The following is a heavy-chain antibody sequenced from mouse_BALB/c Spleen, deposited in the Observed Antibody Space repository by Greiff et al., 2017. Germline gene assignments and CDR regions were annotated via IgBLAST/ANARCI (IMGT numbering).Heavy chain of an antibody. D-gene: IGHD1-2*01. V-gene: IGHV1-26*01. CDR1: GYSFTGYY. CDR3: ARGGTTALYAMDY. J-gene: IGHJ4*01. Sequence: DVQLEQSGPELVKPGASVKLSCKASGYSFTGYYMHWVKQSHGQSLEWIGRVNPNNGGTSYNQKFKGKAILTVDKSSSTAYMEHRSLTSEDSAVYYCARGGTTALYAMDYWGQGTSVTVSS. CDR2: VNPNNGGT.